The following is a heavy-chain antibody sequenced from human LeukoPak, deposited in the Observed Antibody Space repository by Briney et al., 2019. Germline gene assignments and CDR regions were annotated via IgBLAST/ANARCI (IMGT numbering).Heavy chain of an antibody. CDR3: ARGGQYAYYFDY. J-gene: IGHJ4*02. CDR1: GYTFTSYD. Sequence: GASVKVSCKASGYTFTSYDINWVRQATGQGLEWMGWMNPNSGNTGYAQKFQGRVTMTRNTSISTAYMELSSLRSEDTAMYYCARGGQYAYYFDYWGQGTLVTVSS. CDR2: MNPNSGNT. V-gene: IGHV1-8*01. D-gene: IGHD2-2*01.